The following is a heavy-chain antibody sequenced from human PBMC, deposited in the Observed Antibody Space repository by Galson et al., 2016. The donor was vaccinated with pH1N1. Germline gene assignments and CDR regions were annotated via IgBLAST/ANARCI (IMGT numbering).Heavy chain of an antibody. V-gene: IGHV1-2*02. J-gene: IGHJ4*02. CDR2: INPNNGAT. D-gene: IGHD1-7*01. CDR3: ARAGNNWNYATDFDY. CDR1: GYTFTGHY. Sequence: SVKVSCKASGYTFTGHYVHWVRQAPGQGLEWMGWINPNNGATVYAQTFQGRVTMTGDTSISTVLMEVSRLTSDDTAIFYCARAGNNWNYATDFDYWGQGTQVIVSS.